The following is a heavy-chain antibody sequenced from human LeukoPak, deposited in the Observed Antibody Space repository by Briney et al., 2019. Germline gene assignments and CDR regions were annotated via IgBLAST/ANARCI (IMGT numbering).Heavy chain of an antibody. J-gene: IGHJ4*02. CDR2: IYSGGST. V-gene: IGHV3-66*02. Sequence: GGSLRLSCSGSGLTVSSNYMSWVRQAPGKGLEWGSVIYSGGSTYYAESVKGRFTISRDNSKNTLYLQINSLRAEDTALYYCASRFVFDYWGQGTLVTVSS. CDR1: GLTVSSNY. CDR3: ASRFVFDY.